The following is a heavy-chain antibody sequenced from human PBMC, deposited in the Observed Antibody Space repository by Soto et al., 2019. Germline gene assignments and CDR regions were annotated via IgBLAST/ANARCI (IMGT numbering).Heavy chain of an antibody. CDR2: IYYSGST. Sequence: SETLSLTCSVSGASISSYYWTWFRQPPGKGLEWIGYIYYSGSTNSNPSLKSRVTISVDTSKNQFSLKVSSVTAADTAVYYCARALSYGSGVYWFDPWGQGTLVTVSS. CDR3: ARALSYGSGVYWFDP. V-gene: IGHV4-59*08. CDR1: GASISSYY. J-gene: IGHJ5*02. D-gene: IGHD3-10*01.